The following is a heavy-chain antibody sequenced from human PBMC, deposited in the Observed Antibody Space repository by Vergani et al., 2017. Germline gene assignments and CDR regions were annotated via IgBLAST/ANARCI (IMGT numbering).Heavy chain of an antibody. CDR1: GFTFDDYA. V-gene: IGHV3-9*01. D-gene: IGHD2-2*01. J-gene: IGHJ6*03. CDR2: ISWNSGSI. Sequence: EVQLVESGGGLVQPGRSLRLSCAASGFTFDDYAMHWVRQAPGKGLEWVSGISWNSGSIGYADSVKGRFTISRDNAKNSLYLKMNSLRAEDTALYYCAKDGVVCSSTSCFLGGYYYYYMDVWGKGTTVTVSS. CDR3: AKDGVVCSSTSCFLGGYYYYYMDV.